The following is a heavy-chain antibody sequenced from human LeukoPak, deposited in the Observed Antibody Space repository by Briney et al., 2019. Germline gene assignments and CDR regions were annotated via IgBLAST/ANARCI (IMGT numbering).Heavy chain of an antibody. Sequence: SETLSLTCTVSGGSISSYYWSWIRQPPGKGLEWIGYIYTSGSTNYNPSLKSRVTISVDSSRTRFSLKRSSVTAADTAVYYFAGSGYSSGSYTFDYWSQGTLVTVSS. V-gene: IGHV4-4*09. CDR2: IYTSGST. J-gene: IGHJ4*02. CDR3: AGSGYSSGSYTFDY. CDR1: GGSISSYY. D-gene: IGHD6-19*01.